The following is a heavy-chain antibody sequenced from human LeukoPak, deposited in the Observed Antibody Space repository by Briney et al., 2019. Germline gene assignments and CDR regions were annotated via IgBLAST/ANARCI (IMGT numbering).Heavy chain of an antibody. CDR3: ARNSDKLRYFDWLPTPSVFDY. J-gene: IGHJ4*02. CDR2: ISAYNGNT. D-gene: IGHD3-9*01. CDR1: GYTFTSYG. Sequence: ASVKVSCKASGYTFTSYGISWVRQAPGQGLEWMGWISAYNGNTNYAQKLQGRVTMTTDTSTSTAYMELRSLRSDDTAVYYCARNSDKLRYFDWLPTPSVFDYWGQGTLVTVSS. V-gene: IGHV1-18*01.